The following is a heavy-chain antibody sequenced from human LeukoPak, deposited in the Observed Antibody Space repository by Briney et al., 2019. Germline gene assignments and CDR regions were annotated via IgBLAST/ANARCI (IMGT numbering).Heavy chain of an antibody. D-gene: IGHD1-26*01. J-gene: IGHJ4*02. CDR3: ARDRGELHLDY. Sequence: ASVKVSCKASGFTFASYAISWVRQAPGQGLEWMGWINVYNGNTNYAQRLQGRVTMTTDTSKSTAYMELRSLRSDDTAVYYCARDRGELHLDYWGQGTLVTVFS. CDR1: GFTFASYA. V-gene: IGHV1-18*01. CDR2: INVYNGNT.